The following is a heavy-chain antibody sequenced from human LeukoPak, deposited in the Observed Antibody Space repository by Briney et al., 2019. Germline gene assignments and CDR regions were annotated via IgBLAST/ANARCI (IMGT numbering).Heavy chain of an antibody. Sequence: GGTLRLSCAVSGFIVSGNHINWVHQAPGKGLEWVSVIFSGGSTYYADSMKGRFTISRDNSKNMVFLQMNSLRVEDTAVYYCAASIVDFTYGEYFQHWGQGTLVTVSS. D-gene: IGHD3-22*01. CDR1: GFIVSGNH. CDR3: AASIVDFTYGEYFQH. V-gene: IGHV3-53*01. CDR2: IFSGGST. J-gene: IGHJ1*01.